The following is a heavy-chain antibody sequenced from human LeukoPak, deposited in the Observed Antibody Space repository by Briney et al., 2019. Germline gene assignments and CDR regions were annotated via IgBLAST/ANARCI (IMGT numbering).Heavy chain of an antibody. J-gene: IGHJ3*02. D-gene: IGHD3-9*01. CDR2: IHYSGST. CDR3: AREDDILADNAFDI. Sequence: PSETLSLTCAVSGGSISSSSCYWGWIRQPPGKGLEWIGSIHYSGSTYYNPSLRSRVTISIDTSKNQFSLNLNSVTAADTAVYYCAREDDILADNAFDIWGQGTMVTVSS. V-gene: IGHV4-39*07. CDR1: GGSISSSSCY.